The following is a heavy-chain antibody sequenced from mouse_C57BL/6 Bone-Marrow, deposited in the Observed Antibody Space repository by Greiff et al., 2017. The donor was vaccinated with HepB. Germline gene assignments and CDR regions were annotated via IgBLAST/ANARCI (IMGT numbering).Heavy chain of an antibody. CDR2: INPYNGGT. CDR1: GYTFTDYY. V-gene: IGHV1-19*01. J-gene: IGHJ2*01. Sequence: VQLQQSGPVLVKPGASVKMSCKASGYTFTDYYMNWVKQSHGKSLEWIGVINPYNGGTSYNQKFKGKATLTVDKSSSTAYMELNSLTSEDSAVYYCARAGTTVVNYFDYCGQGTTLTVSS. D-gene: IGHD1-1*01. CDR3: ARAGTTVVNYFDY.